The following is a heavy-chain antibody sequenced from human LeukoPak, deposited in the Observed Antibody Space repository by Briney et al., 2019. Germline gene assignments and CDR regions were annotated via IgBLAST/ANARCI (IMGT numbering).Heavy chain of an antibody. CDR3: SRVQKFLKSVGSVVDW. CDR2: ISCSSSYK. D-gene: IGHD1-26*01. Sequence: GGSLRLSCAASGFTFSDYSMNWVRQAPGKGLVWVSSISCSSSYKFYADSVMGRFSISRDNAKNTLYLQMNSLRAADTAVYYCSRVQKFLKSVGSVVDWWGQGNVLSVS. J-gene: IGHJ4*02. CDR1: GFTFSDYS. V-gene: IGHV3-21*01.